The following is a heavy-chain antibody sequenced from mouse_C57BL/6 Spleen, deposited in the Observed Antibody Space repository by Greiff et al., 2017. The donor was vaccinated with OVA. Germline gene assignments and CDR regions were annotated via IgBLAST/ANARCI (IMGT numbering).Heavy chain of an antibody. V-gene: IGHV5-4*03. CDR3: ARYDDYGWFAY. J-gene: IGHJ3*01. D-gene: IGHD2-4*01. Sequence: EVKLQESGGGLVKPGGSLKLSCAASGFTFSSYAMSWVRQTPEKRLEWVATISDGGSYTYYPDNVKGRFTISRDNAKNTLYLQMSHLKSEDTAMYYCARYDDYGWFAYWGQGTLVTVSA. CDR1: GFTFSSYA. CDR2: ISDGGSYT.